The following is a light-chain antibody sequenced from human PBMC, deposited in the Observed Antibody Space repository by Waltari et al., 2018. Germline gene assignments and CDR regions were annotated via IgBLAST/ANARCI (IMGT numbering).Light chain of an antibody. CDR1: QRVSSF. Sequence: EIVLTQSPATLSLSPGESATLPCRASQRVSSFLAWYQQKRGQAPRLLIYDASTRATGIPARCSGSGAGTGFTLTISSLEPEDVAVYNCQQRKTWPIDFSQGTRLAIK. CDR2: DAS. V-gene: IGKV3-11*01. J-gene: IGKJ5*01. CDR3: QQRKTWPID.